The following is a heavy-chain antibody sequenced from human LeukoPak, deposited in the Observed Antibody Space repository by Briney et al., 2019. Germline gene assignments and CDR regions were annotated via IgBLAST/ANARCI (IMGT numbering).Heavy chain of an antibody. CDR2: IYSGGST. J-gene: IGHJ4*02. D-gene: IGHD3-22*01. Sequence: GGSLKLSCAASGFTVSSNYMSWVRQAPGKGLEWVSVIYSGGSTYYADSVKGRFTISRDNSKDTLYLQMNSLRAEDTAVYYCANDNSSGYLLPDYWGQGTLVTVSS. CDR1: GFTVSSNY. V-gene: IGHV3-53*01. CDR3: ANDNSSGYLLPDY.